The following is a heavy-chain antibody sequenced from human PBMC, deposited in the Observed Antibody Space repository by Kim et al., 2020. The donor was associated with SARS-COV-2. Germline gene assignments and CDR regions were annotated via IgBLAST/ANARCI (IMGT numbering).Heavy chain of an antibody. D-gene: IGHD6-19*01. CDR3: AKDLGSVDAFDI. Sequence: GGSLRLSCAASGFTFSSYAMSWVRQAPGKGLEWVSVIYSGGSSTYYADSVKGRFTISRDNSKNTLYLQMNSLRAEDTAVYYCAKDLGSVDAFDIWGQGTMVTVSS. J-gene: IGHJ3*02. CDR2: IYSGGSST. V-gene: IGHV3-23*03. CDR1: GFTFSSYA.